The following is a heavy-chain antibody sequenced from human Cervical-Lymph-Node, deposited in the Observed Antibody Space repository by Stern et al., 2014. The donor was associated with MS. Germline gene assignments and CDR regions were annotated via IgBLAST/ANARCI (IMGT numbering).Heavy chain of an antibody. V-gene: IGHV3-30*04. CDR2: ISFDGSHQ. CDR1: GFTFNNYG. J-gene: IGHJ4*02. CDR3: ATGLIPTTYYDIWSGPPDS. Sequence: VQLVESGGGVVQPGRPLRLSCAASGFTFNNYGLHWVRQAPGKGLEWVALISFDGSHQDYADSVKGRFPISRDNSRNTVYLQMNSLTAEDTAVYYCATGLIPTTYYDIWSGPPDSWGQGTLVTVSS. D-gene: IGHD3-3*01.